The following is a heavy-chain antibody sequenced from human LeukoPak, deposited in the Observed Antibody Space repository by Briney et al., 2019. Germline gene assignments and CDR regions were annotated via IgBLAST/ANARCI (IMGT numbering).Heavy chain of an antibody. J-gene: IGHJ5*02. CDR2: INPNSGGT. Sequence: ASVKVSCKASGYTFTGYYMHWVRQAPGQGLEWMGRINPNSGGTNYAQKFQGRVTMTRDTSTSTVYMELSSLRSEDTAVYYCARVLLDTATENNWFDPWGQGTLVTVSS. CDR3: ARVLLDTATENNWFDP. V-gene: IGHV1-2*06. D-gene: IGHD5-24*01. CDR1: GYTFTGYY.